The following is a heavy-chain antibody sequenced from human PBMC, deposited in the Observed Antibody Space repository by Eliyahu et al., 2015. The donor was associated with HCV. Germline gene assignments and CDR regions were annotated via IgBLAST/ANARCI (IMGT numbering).Heavy chain of an antibody. V-gene: IGHV4-4*07. J-gene: IGHJ3*02. D-gene: IGHD3-10*01. Sequence: QVQLQESGPGLVKPSETLSLTCAVSGGSISSYYWSWIRQPPGKGLEWIGRIYTSGSTNYNPSLKSRVTMSVDTSKNQFSLKLSSVTAADTAVYYCARGEYYYGSGTQSAFDIWGQGTMVTVSS. CDR1: GGSISSYY. CDR2: IYTSGST. CDR3: ARGEYYYGSGTQSAFDI.